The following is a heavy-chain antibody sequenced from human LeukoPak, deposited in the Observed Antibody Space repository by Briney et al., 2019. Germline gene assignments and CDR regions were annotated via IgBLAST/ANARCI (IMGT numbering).Heavy chain of an antibody. J-gene: IGHJ6*03. V-gene: IGHV4-61*02. CDR3: ARVTLTLDRYYYYYMDV. CDR2: IYTSGST. Sequence: SETLSLTCTVSGGSISSGSYYWSWIRQPAGKGLEWIGRIYTSGSTNYNPSPKSRVTISVDTSKNQFSLKLSSVTAADTAVYYCARVTLTLDRYYYYYMDVWGKGTTVTVSS. CDR1: GGSISSGSYY. D-gene: IGHD3-9*01.